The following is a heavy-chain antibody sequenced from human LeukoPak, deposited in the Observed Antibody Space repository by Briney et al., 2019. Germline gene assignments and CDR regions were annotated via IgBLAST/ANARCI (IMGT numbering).Heavy chain of an antibody. CDR2: IKQDGSEK. V-gene: IGHV3-7*03. CDR1: GFTFSSYW. J-gene: IGHJ4*02. CDR3: AKLNGWFGELLYFDY. Sequence: PGGSLRLSCAASGFTFSSYWMSWVRQAPGKGLEWVANIKQDGSEKYYVDSVKGRFTISRDNAKNSLYLQMNSLRAEDTAVYYCAKLNGWFGELLYFDYWGQGTLVTVSS. D-gene: IGHD3-10*01.